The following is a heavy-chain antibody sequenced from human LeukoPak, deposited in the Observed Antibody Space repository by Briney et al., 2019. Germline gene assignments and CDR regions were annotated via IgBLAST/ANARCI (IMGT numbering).Heavy chain of an antibody. CDR3: ATAGRGYSYGYDYYYYYMDV. CDR2: INPSGGST. V-gene: IGHV1-46*01. D-gene: IGHD5-18*01. CDR1: GYTFTSYY. J-gene: IGHJ6*03. Sequence: GASVKVSCKASGYTFTSYYMHWVRQAPGQGLEWMGIINPSGGSTSYAQKFQGRVTMTRDTSTSTVYMELSSLRSEDTAVYYCATAGRGYSYGYDYYYYYMDVWGKGTTVTVSS.